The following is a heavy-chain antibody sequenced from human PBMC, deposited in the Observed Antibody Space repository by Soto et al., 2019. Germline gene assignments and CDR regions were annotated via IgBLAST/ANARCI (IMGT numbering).Heavy chain of an antibody. CDR1: GGSISSYY. D-gene: IGHD3-22*01. V-gene: IGHV4-59*01. CDR3: ARGLTTYYYDSSGYYSYWSFDY. CDR2: IYYSGST. J-gene: IGHJ4*02. Sequence: SETLSLTCTVSGGSISSYYWSWIRQPPGKGLEWIGYIYYSGSTNYNPSLKSRVTISVDTSKNQFSLKLSSVAAADTAVYYCARGLTTYYYDSSGYYSYWSFDYWGQGTLVTVSS.